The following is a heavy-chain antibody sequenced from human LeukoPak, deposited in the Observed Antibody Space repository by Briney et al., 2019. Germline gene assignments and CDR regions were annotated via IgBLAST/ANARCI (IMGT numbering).Heavy chain of an antibody. CDR3: AKTACTSTSCTYYFDF. J-gene: IGHJ4*02. CDR2: ISGSGDST. Sequence: GGSLRLSCAASGFTFSTYAMSWVRQAPGKGLEWVSAISGSGDSTYYADSVKGRFTISRDNSKNTLYLQMNSLRAEDTAVYYCAKTACTSTSCTYYFDFWGQGTLVTVSS. D-gene: IGHD2-2*01. CDR1: GFTFSTYA. V-gene: IGHV3-23*01.